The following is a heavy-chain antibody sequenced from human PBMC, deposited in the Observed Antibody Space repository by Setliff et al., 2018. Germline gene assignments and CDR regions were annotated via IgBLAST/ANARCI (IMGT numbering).Heavy chain of an antibody. J-gene: IGHJ6*02. Sequence: GASVKVSCKASGYTFTRNGINWVRQAPGQELEWMGWISVYNGNTHYAQKFQGRVTMTTDTSTTTAYMDLRSLRSDDTAVYYCASSVDYYDRSGHPYAMDVWGQGTTVTVSS. CDR3: ASSVDYYDRSGHPYAMDV. D-gene: IGHD3-22*01. V-gene: IGHV1-18*01. CDR1: GYTFTRNG. CDR2: ISVYNGNT.